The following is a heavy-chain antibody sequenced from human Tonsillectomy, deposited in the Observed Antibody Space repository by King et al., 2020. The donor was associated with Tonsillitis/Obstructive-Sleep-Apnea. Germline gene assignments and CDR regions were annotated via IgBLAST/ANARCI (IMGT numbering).Heavy chain of an antibody. V-gene: IGHV3-49*04. D-gene: IGHD1-14*01. CDR1: GFTFGDYA. CDR3: TRVGSGITEVYGIDV. CDR2: IRSKAYGGTT. Sequence: VQLVESGGGLVQPGRSLRLSCTASGFTFGDYAMNWVRQAPGKGLEWVGFIRSKAYGGTTEYAASVKGRFTISRDDSKSIAYLQMNSLKTEDTAVYYCTRVGSGITEVYGIDVWGQGTTVTVSS. J-gene: IGHJ6*02.